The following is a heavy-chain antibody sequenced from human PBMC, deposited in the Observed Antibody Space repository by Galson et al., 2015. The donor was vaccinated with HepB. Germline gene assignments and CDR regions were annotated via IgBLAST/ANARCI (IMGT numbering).Heavy chain of an antibody. CDR3: ASHYSGSCFDY. Sequence: TLSLTCTVSGVSISSGHYCWGRLRQSTGKGLDWTGYIFYSGKTYYNPSLKSRVTTSVETSKNQFSLKLSSVIAADTAVYYCASHYSGSCFDYWGQGTLVTVSS. J-gene: IGHJ4*02. CDR1: GVSISSGHYC. V-gene: IGHV4-30-4*01. CDR2: IFYSGKT. D-gene: IGHD1-26*01.